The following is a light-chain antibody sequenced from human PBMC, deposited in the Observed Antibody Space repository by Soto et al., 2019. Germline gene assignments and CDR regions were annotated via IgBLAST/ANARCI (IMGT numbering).Light chain of an antibody. CDR3: SSFTNRNTWV. J-gene: IGLJ3*02. CDR1: SSDVGGRDY. CDR2: EVT. Sequence: QSALTQPASVSGSPGQSITISCTGSSSDVGGRDYVSWYQQHPGKAPKVIIYEVTRWPSGVSGRFSGSKSGNTASLTISGLQPEDEADYYCSSFTNRNTWVFGGGTQLTVL. V-gene: IGLV2-14*01.